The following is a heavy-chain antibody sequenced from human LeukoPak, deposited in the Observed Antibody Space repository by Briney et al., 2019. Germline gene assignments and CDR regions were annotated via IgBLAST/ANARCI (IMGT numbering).Heavy chain of an antibody. CDR2: IYIGGST. V-gene: IGHV3-66*04. CDR1: GFTVSSNY. Sequence: GGSLRLSCAASGFTVSSNYMSWVRQAPGKWLEWVSVIYIGGSTYYADSVKGRFTISRDNSKNTLYLQMNSLRAEDTAVYYCATPTRGYSYGFDYWGQGTLVTVSS. CDR3: ATPTRGYSYGFDY. J-gene: IGHJ4*02. D-gene: IGHD5-18*01.